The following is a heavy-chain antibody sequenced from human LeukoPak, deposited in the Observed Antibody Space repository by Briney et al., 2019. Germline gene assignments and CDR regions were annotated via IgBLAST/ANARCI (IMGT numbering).Heavy chain of an antibody. V-gene: IGHV4-39*01. Sequence: SETLSLTCRVSGASISGSGYYWGWIRQPPGKGLEWIGNIYSSGSTYYNASLQSRVTISIDTSKNQFSLRLNSVTAADTAMYYCAKSGGYGLIDYWGQGTLVTVSS. CDR2: IYSSGST. CDR3: AKSGGYGLIDY. CDR1: GASISGSGYY. D-gene: IGHD1-26*01. J-gene: IGHJ4*02.